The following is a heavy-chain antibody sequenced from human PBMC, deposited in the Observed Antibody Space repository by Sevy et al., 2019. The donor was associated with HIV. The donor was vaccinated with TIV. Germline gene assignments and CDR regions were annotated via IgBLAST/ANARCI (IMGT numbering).Heavy chain of an antibody. CDR1: GYTFTNYG. J-gene: IGHJ4*02. D-gene: IGHD3-9*01. Sequence: ASVKVSCKGSGYTFTNYGLIWVRQAPGHGLEYMGRINTNSGNPTFAPGFAGRFVFPLDTSVSTAFVQIDSLKAEDTALYYCARAHYNYFDTWGQGSLVTVSS. CDR3: ARAHYNYFDT. V-gene: IGHV7-4-1*01. CDR2: INTNSGNP.